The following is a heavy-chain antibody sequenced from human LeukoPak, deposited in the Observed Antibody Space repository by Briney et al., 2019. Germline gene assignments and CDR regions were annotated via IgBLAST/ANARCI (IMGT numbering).Heavy chain of an antibody. D-gene: IGHD1-26*01. J-gene: IGHJ4*02. CDR1: GGSFSGYY. CDR3: ARHAAPTRWELLRGSFDY. CDR2: INHSGST. Sequence: SETLSLTCAVYGGSFSGYYWSWIRQPPGKGLEWIGEINHSGSTNYNPSLKSRVTISVDTSKNQFSLKLSSVTAADTAVYYCARHAAPTRWELLRGSFDYWGQGTLVTVSS. V-gene: IGHV4-34*01.